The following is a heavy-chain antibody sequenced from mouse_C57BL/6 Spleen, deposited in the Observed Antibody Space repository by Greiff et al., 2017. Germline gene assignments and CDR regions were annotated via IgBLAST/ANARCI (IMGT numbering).Heavy chain of an antibody. J-gene: IGHJ4*01. D-gene: IGHD4-1*02. V-gene: IGHV2-2*01. CDR1: GFSLTSYG. CDR2: IWSGGST. Sequence: VQRVESGPGLVQPSQSLSITCTVSGFSLTSYGVHWVRQSPGKGLEWLGVIWSGGSTDYNAAFISRLSISKDNSKSQVFFKMNSLQADDTAIYYCAINWDVRYAMDYWGQGTSVTVSS. CDR3: AINWDVRYAMDY.